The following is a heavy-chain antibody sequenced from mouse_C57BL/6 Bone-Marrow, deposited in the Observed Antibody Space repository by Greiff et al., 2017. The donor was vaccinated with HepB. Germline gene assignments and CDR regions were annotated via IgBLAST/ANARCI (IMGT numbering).Heavy chain of an antibody. D-gene: IGHD2-2*01. CDR3: ARWLHAMDY. CDR2: ISYDGSN. CDR1: GYSITSGYY. V-gene: IGHV3-6*01. Sequence: EVQVVESGPGLVKPSQSLSLTCSVTGYSITSGYYWNWIRQFPGNKLEWMGYISYDGSNNYNPSLKNRISITRDTFKNQFFLKLNSVTTEDTATYYCARWLHAMDYWGQGTSVTVSS. J-gene: IGHJ4*01.